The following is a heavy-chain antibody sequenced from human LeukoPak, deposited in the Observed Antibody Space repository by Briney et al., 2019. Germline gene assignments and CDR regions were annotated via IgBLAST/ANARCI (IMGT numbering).Heavy chain of an antibody. V-gene: IGHV3-21*01. Sequence: GGSLRLSCAASGFTFSSYNMNWVRQAPGKGLEWVSSISSSSSYIYYADSVKGRFTISRDNAKNSLYLQMNSLRAEDTAVYYCARDNDPDYSSSPGWFDLWGQGTLVTVSS. CDR2: ISSSSSYI. J-gene: IGHJ5*02. D-gene: IGHD3-22*01. CDR3: ARDNDPDYSSSPGWFDL. CDR1: GFTFSSYN.